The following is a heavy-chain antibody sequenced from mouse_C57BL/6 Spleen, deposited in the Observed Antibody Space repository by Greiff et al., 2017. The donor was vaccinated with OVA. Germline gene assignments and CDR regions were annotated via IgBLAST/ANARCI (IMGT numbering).Heavy chain of an antibody. Sequence: EVHLVESGGGLVKPGGSLKLSCAASGFTFSDYGMHWVRQAPEKGLEWVAYISSGSSTIYYADTVKGRFTISRDNAKNTLFLQMTSLRSEDTAMYYCARGNGYGPFYAMDYWGQGTSVTVSS. D-gene: IGHD1-1*01. J-gene: IGHJ4*01. V-gene: IGHV5-17*01. CDR1: GFTFSDYG. CDR2: ISSGSSTI. CDR3: ARGNGYGPFYAMDY.